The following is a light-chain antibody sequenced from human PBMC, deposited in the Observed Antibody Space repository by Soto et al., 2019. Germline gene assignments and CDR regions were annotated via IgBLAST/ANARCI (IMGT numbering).Light chain of an antibody. CDR3: SSYAGTHIV. V-gene: IGLV2-8*01. J-gene: IGLJ1*01. CDR2: DVS. Sequence: QSVLTQPASVSGSPGQSITISCTGTSSDVGGYSYVSWYQQHPGKAPKLMIYDVSKRPSGVPDRFSGSKSGNTASLTVSGLQAEDEADYYCSSYAGTHIVFGTGTKVTVL. CDR1: SSDVGGYSY.